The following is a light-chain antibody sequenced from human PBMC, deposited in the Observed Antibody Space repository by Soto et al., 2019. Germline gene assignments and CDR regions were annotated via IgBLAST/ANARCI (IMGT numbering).Light chain of an antibody. CDR2: KAS. V-gene: IGKV1-5*03. CDR3: QQYNKYWT. Sequence: DIQMTQSPSTLSASVGDRVTITCRASQSINSWLAWYQQKPGKAPKLLMYKASSLEIGVPSRFSGSGSGTEFTLTISSLQPDDFATYYCQQYNKYWTFGQGTKVEIK. J-gene: IGKJ1*01. CDR1: QSINSW.